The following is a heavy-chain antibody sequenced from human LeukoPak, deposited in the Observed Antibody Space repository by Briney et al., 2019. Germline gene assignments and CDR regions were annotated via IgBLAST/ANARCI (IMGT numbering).Heavy chain of an antibody. CDR3: AKLSMDSYYFDH. CDR1: GFTVSSTY. J-gene: IGHJ4*02. D-gene: IGHD3/OR15-3a*01. Sequence: GGSLRLSCAASGFTVSSTYVSWVRQAPGKGLEWVSILYNDGRTFYAHSVKGRFTISRDNSKNTLYLQMNSLRAEDTAVYYCAKLSMDSYYFDHWGQGTLVTVSS. CDR2: LYNDGRT. V-gene: IGHV3-53*01.